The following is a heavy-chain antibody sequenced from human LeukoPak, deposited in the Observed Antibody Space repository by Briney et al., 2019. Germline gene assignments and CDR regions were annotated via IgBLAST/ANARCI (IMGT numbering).Heavy chain of an antibody. D-gene: IGHD2-2*01. CDR2: IYYSGST. CDR3: ARPYSSTSWDLRY. V-gene: IGHV4-39*01. Sequence: SETLSLTCTVSGGSISSSSYYWGWIRQPPGKGLEWIGSIYYSGSTYYNPSLKSRVTISVDTSKNQFSLKLSSVTAADTAVYYCARPYSSTSWDLRYWGQGTLVTVSS. CDR1: GGSISSSSYY. J-gene: IGHJ4*02.